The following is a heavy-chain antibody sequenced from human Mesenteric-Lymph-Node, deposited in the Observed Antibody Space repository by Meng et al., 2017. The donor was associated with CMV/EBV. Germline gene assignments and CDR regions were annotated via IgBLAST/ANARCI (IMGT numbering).Heavy chain of an antibody. CDR2: ISSSSDYI. Sequence: GESLKISCAASGFTFRSYTINWVRQAPGKGLEWVSSISSSSDYIYYTDPVKGRFTISRDNSKNTLYLQMQSLRGDDTAVYYCAKNRVVFGVARRYHGMDVWGQGTTVTVSS. J-gene: IGHJ6*02. CDR3: AKNRVVFGVARRYHGMDV. V-gene: IGHV3-21*01. D-gene: IGHD3-3*01. CDR1: GFTFRSYT.